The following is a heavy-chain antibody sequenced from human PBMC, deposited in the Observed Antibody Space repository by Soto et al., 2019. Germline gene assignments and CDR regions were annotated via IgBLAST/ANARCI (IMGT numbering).Heavy chain of an antibody. J-gene: IGHJ6*04. CDR1: GYTFTGYY. V-gene: IGHV1-2*04. CDR3: ARDSAVGYYDGSGYHRASYYYSGMDV. D-gene: IGHD3-22*01. Sequence: ASVKVSSKASGYTFTGYYMHWVLQAPGQGLEWMGWINPNSGGTNYAQKFQGWVTMTRDTSISTAYMELSRLRSDDTAVYYCARDSAVGYYDGSGYHRASYYYSGMDVWGEGTTVTVAS. CDR2: INPNSGGT.